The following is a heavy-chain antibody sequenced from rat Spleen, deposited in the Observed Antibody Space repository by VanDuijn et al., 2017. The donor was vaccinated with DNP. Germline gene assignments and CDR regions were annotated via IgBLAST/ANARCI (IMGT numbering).Heavy chain of an antibody. V-gene: IGHV3-1*01. D-gene: IGHD1-4*01. CDR3: ARWTRYFDY. J-gene: IGHJ2*01. Sequence: EVRLQESGPGLVKPSQSLSLTCSVSGYSITSNHWGWTRKFPGNKMEWIGHISNSVSTNSNPSLKSRISITRDTSKNQFFLQLSSVTTEDTATYYCARWTRYFDYWGQGVMVTVSS. CDR2: ISNSVST. CDR1: GYSITSNH.